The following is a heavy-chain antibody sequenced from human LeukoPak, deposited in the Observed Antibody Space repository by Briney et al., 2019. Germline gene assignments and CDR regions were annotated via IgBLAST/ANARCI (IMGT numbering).Heavy chain of an antibody. D-gene: IGHD3-10*01. CDR2: ISSSSSYI. Sequence: GGSLRLSCAASGFTFSSYSMNWVRQAPGKGLEWVSSISSSSSYIYYADSVKGRFTISRDNAKNSLYLQMNSLRAEDTAAYYCARDRGSTGGFDYWGQGTLVTVSS. CDR3: ARDRGSTGGFDY. V-gene: IGHV3-21*01. J-gene: IGHJ4*02. CDR1: GFTFSSYS.